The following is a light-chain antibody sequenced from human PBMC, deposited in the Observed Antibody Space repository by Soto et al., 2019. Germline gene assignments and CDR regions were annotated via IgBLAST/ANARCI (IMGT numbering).Light chain of an antibody. CDR2: DAS. CDR1: QSISNN. J-gene: IGKJ4*01. Sequence: EIVLIQSPATLSLSPGERATLSCRASQSISNNLAWYQQKPGQAPRLLIYDASTRAPGIPARFSGSGSGTDFTLTISTLEPEDVAVYHCQQPGNGPLIFGGGTRVEIK. CDR3: QQPGNGPLI. V-gene: IGKV3-11*01.